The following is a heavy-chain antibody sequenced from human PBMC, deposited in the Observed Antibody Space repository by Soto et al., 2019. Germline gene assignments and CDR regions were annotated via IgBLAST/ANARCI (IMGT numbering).Heavy chain of an antibody. D-gene: IGHD3-22*01. Sequence: PGESLKISCDGSGYSFTSDWISLVLQMPGKGLEWMGRIDPSDSCTNYSPSFQGHVTISADKSISTAYLQWSSLKASDTAMYYCARHAPMIVVINGMDVWGQGTTVTVSS. CDR3: ARHAPMIVVINGMDV. V-gene: IGHV5-10-1*01. CDR1: GYSFTSDW. CDR2: IDPSDSCT. J-gene: IGHJ6*02.